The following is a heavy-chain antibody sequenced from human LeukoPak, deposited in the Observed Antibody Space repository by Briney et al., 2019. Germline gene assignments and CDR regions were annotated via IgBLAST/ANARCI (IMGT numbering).Heavy chain of an antibody. CDR3: ARVAGYCSSTGCYHYYYSMDV. CDR2: INHRGST. J-gene: IGHJ6*03. D-gene: IGHD2-2*01. CDR1: GGSSSGYF. V-gene: IGHV4-34*01. Sequence: SETLSLTCAVYGGSSSGYFWTWIRQPPGKGLEWIGEINHRGSTNYNPSLKSRVTISLDTSTNQISLRLSSVTAADTAVYYCARVAGYCSSTGCYHYYYSMDVWGKGTTFTVSS.